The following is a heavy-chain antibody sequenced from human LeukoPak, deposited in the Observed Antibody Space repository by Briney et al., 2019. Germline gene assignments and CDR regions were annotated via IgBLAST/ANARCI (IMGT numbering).Heavy chain of an antibody. J-gene: IGHJ4*02. CDR3: ARPHSSSWPEFSY. V-gene: IGHV4-39*01. CDR1: GGSISSSSYY. D-gene: IGHD6-13*01. CDR2: IYYSGST. Sequence: SETLSLTCTVSGGSISSSSYYWGWIRQPPGKGLEWIGSIYYSGSTYYNPSLKSRVTISVDTSKNQFSLKLSSVTAADTAVYYCARPHSSSWPEFSYWGQGTLATVSS.